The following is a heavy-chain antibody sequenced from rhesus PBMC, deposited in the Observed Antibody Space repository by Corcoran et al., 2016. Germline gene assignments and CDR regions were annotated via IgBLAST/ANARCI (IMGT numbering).Heavy chain of an antibody. Sequence: QVQLQESGPGLVKPSETLSLTCAVSGASISSYWWSWIRQPPGKGLEWIGELKGNSSSTSDSPALKCRVPLSKDASQTLFSLRLSSGTAADAAVYYCASLVVALWYRFDVWGPGVLVTVSS. J-gene: IGHJ5-1*01. CDR1: GASISSYW. D-gene: IGHD4-17*01. CDR2: LKGNSSST. CDR3: ASLVVALWYRFDV. V-gene: IGHV4-80*01.